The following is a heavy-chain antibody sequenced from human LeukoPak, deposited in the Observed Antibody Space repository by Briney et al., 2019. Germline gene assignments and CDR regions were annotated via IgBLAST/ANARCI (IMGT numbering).Heavy chain of an antibody. CDR1: GDSVSSGSFY. V-gene: IGHV4-61*01. J-gene: IGHJ4*02. D-gene: IGHD6-13*01. CDR2: IYSSGST. Sequence: PSETLSLTCTVSGDSVSSGSFYWSWIRQPPGKGLECIGYIYSSGSTNYNPSLKSRVTISVDTSKNQFSLRLSSVTAADTAVYYCARTSIAAAGTIDDWGQGTLVTVSS. CDR3: ARTSIAAAGTIDD.